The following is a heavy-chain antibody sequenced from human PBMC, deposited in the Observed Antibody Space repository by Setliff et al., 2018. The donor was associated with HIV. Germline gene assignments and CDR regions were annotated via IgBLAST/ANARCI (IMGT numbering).Heavy chain of an antibody. CDR3: VRDPIEGYPDYFDY. CDR1: DLAFSSYA. Sequence: LGGSLRLSCQASDLAFSSYAMSWVRQAPGKGLEWVSIASPSGGTTYYADSVKGRFTISRDNSKNTLFLQMNSLRPEDTATYYCVRDPIEGYPDYFDYWGQGTLVTVSS. J-gene: IGHJ4*02. D-gene: IGHD1-26*01. V-gene: IGHV3-23*01. CDR2: ASPSGGTT.